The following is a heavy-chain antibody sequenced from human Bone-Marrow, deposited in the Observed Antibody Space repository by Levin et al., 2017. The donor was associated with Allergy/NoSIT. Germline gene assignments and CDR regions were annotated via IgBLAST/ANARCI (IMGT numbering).Heavy chain of an antibody. V-gene: IGHV1-2*02. J-gene: IGHJ4*02. CDR1: GYSFSDYF. CDR2: IQCSSGNT. D-gene: IGHD3-16*01. Sequence: NPGESLKISCKPSGYSFSDYFIHWVRQAPGQGLEWMGWIQCSSGNTNYAQKFQGRVTLTRDTSINTVYMDLSTLTFDDTAVYYCVSVGVTGVWRYDYWGQGTLVTVSS. CDR3: VSVGVTGVWRYDY.